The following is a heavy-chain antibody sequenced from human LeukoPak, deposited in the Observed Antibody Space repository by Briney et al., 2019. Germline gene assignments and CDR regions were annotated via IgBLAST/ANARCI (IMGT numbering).Heavy chain of an antibody. CDR3: ARNKWELDAFDI. CDR2: ISYDGSNK. D-gene: IGHD1-26*01. V-gene: IGHV3-30*03. J-gene: IGHJ3*02. Sequence: GALRLSCAASGFTFTTYGMHWVRQAPGKGLEWVAVISYDGSNKYYADSVKGRFTISRDNSKNTLYLQMNSLRAEDTAVYYCARNKWELDAFDIWGQGTMVTVSS. CDR1: GFTFTTYG.